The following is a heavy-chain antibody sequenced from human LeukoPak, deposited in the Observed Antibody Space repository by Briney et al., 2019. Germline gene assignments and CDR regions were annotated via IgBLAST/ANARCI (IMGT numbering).Heavy chain of an antibody. D-gene: IGHD3-9*01. V-gene: IGHV1-18*01. CDR2: ISAYNGNT. CDR3: AREFDILTGYYGPGLDY. Sequence: GASVKVSCKASGYTFTSYGISWVRQAPGQGLEWMGWISAYNGNTNYAQKLQGRVTMTTDTSTSTAYMELRSLRSDDTAVYYCAREFDILTGYYGPGLDYWGQGTLDTVSS. CDR1: GYTFTSYG. J-gene: IGHJ4*02.